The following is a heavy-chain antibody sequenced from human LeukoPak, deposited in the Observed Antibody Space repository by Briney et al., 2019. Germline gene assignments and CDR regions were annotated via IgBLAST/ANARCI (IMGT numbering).Heavy chain of an antibody. CDR1: GFTVTNNY. V-gene: IGHV4-59*02. CDR2: IYYSGST. D-gene: IGHD4-23*01. CDR3: ARDTPVYGGNSHALDI. J-gene: IGHJ3*02. Sequence: PGGSLRLSCAASGFTVTNNYMSWVRQAPGKGLEWIGYIYYSGSTNYNPSLKSRVTISVDTSKNQSSLKLSSVTAADTAVYYCARDTPVYGGNSHALDIWGQGTMVTVSS.